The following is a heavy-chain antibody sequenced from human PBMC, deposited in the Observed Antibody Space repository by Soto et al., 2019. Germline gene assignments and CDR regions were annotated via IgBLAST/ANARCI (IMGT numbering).Heavy chain of an antibody. CDR3: SRGDATKIVVTTYYGMDV. D-gene: IGHD4-17*01. J-gene: IGHJ6*02. CDR2: IIPVFGTA. Sequence: ASVKVSCKASGGTLRNYGISWVRQAPGQGLEWMGGIIPVFGTANYAQKFQGRVTITADESTSTVYMDVTSLRSEDTAVYYCSRGDATKIVVTTYYGMDVWGQGTSVTVSS. CDR1: GGTLRNYG. V-gene: IGHV1-69*13.